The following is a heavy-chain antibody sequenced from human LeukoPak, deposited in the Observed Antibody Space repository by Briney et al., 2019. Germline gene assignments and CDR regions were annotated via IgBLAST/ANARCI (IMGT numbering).Heavy chain of an antibody. CDR1: GGSLSSHY. CDR2: IHNTGST. J-gene: IGHJ4*02. Sequence: SETLSLTSSVSGGSLSSHYWSWILQPPGKGLELIGHIHNTGSTFYNPSLRGRVTISLDASNNQFSLKLTSMTAADTAVYYCARFSSGCSTSSCYLTYWGQGTLVTVS. V-gene: IGHV4-59*11. D-gene: IGHD2-2*01. CDR3: ARFSSGCSTSSCYLTY.